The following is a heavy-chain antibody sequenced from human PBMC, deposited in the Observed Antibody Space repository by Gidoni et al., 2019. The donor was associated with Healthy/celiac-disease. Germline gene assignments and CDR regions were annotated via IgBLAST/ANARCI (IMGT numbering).Heavy chain of an antibody. J-gene: IGHJ5*02. CDR1: GFTFDDYA. Sequence: EVQLVESGGGLVQPGRSLRLSCAASGFTFDDYAMHWVRQAPGKGLEWVSGISWNSGSIGYADSVKGRFTISRDNAKNSLYLQMNSLRAEDTALYYCAKDAGKLVVVRGGWFDPWGQGTLVTVSS. CDR3: AKDAGKLVVVRGGWFDP. D-gene: IGHD3-22*01. CDR2: ISWNSGSI. V-gene: IGHV3-9*01.